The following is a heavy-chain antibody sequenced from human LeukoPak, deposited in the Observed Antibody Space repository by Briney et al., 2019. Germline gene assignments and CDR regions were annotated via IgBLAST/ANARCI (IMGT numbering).Heavy chain of an antibody. CDR1: GFTFSTYS. D-gene: IGHD5-12*01. J-gene: IGHJ4*02. V-gene: IGHV3-21*01. CDR2: IDTTTSYI. Sequence: WGSLRLSCAASGFTFSTYSMNWVRQAPGKGLEGVSFIDTTTSYIYYGDSVKGRFTISRDNAKNSLYLQMYSLRVEDTAVYYCARETQWLRHVDYWGQGTLVTVS. CDR3: ARETQWLRHVDY.